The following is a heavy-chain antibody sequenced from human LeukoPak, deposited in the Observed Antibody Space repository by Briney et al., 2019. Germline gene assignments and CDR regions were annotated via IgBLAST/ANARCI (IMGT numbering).Heavy chain of an antibody. CDR1: GGSISSYY. J-gene: IGHJ4*02. CDR2: IYNSGST. V-gene: IGHV4-59*01. Sequence: PSETLSLTCTVSGGSISSYYWGWIRQPPGKGLEWIGYIYNSGSTNYNPSLRSRVTISVDTSKNQFSLKLSSVTAADTAVYYCARDFARGTHDYWGQGTLVTVSS. CDR3: ARDFARGTHDY.